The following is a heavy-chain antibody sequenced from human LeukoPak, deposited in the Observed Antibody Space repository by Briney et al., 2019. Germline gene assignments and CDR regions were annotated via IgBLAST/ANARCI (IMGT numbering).Heavy chain of an antibody. CDR3: ARVNWNDRCGMDV. V-gene: IGHV1-69*13. J-gene: IGHJ6*02. CDR2: IIPIFGTA. D-gene: IGHD1-20*01. CDR1: GGTFSSYA. Sequence: GASVKVSCKASGGTFSSYAISWVRQAPEQGLEWMGGIIPIFGTANYARKFQGRVTITADESTSTAYMELSSLRSEDTAVYYCARVNWNDRCGMDVWGQGTTVTVSS.